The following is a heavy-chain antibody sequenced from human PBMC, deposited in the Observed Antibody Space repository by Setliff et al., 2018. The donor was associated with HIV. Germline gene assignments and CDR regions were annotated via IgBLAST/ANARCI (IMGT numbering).Heavy chain of an antibody. V-gene: IGHV3-30*02. CDR2: IYYDGSDK. J-gene: IGHJ4*02. CDR3: AKNFYSSRWSPLDY. Sequence: QPGGSLRLSCAAAGFTFSSYGMHWVRQAPGKGLEWVAFIYYDGSDKQYADSVKGRFTIYRDNSKNTLYLQMNNLRTEDTAVYFCAKNFYSSRWSPLDYWGQGTLVTVSS. CDR1: GFTFSSYG. D-gene: IGHD2-2*01.